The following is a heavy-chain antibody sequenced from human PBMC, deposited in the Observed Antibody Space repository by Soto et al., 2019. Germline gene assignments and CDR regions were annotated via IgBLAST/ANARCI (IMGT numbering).Heavy chain of an antibody. V-gene: IGHV3-66*04. J-gene: IGHJ4*02. CDR1: GFTVTNNY. D-gene: IGHD6-13*01. CDR3: ARQDYSRGPIDY. CDR2: IQNGDTT. Sequence: EVQLVESGGDLVQPGGSLRLSCAASGFTVTNNYMTWVRQAPGKGLEWVSSIQNGDTTYYADSVKGRFTISRDTSKNTLYLQMGDLRAEYTAVYYCARQDYSRGPIDYWGQGTLVTVSS.